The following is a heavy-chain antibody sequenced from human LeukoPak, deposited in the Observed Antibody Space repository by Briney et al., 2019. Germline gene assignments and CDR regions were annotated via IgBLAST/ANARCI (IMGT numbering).Heavy chain of an antibody. J-gene: IGHJ4*02. CDR1: GFTFSSYW. CDR3: ARAHIYRFDY. V-gene: IGHV3-7*03. Sequence: GGSLRLSCAASGFTFSSYWMTWVRQAPGKGLEWVAHINQGGSEKHYVDSVKGRFTISRDNTQDSVYLQMNGLRAEDTAVYYCARAHIYRFDYWGQGTLVTVSS. D-gene: IGHD1-26*01. CDR2: INQGGSEK.